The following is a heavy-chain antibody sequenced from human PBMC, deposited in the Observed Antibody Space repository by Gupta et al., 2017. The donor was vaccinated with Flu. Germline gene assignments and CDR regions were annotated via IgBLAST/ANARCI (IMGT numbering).Heavy chain of an antibody. D-gene: IGHD2-21*02. CDR3: ALCRGNRAYCSGDCYLDS. Sequence: GPGLEWVGRIDPSTGDTDYERNFQGRVTLTSDTSLSTAYMEMSGLRFDDTAFYYCALCRGNRAYCSGDCYLDSWGQGTLVTVSS. J-gene: IGHJ4*02. V-gene: IGHV1-2*06. CDR2: IDPSTGDT.